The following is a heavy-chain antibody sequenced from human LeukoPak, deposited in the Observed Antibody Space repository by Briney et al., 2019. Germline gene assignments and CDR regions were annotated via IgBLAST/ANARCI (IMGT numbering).Heavy chain of an antibody. Sequence: ASVKVSCKASGYTFTSYDIHWVRQAPGQGLEWMGIINCAGGSTRYAQKFQGRVTMTRDTSTSTVYMELSSLRSEDTAVYYCAGEGELLGGFDIWGQGTMVTVSS. CDR1: GYTFTSYD. V-gene: IGHV1-46*01. CDR3: AGEGELLGGFDI. J-gene: IGHJ3*02. CDR2: INCAGGST. D-gene: IGHD1-7*01.